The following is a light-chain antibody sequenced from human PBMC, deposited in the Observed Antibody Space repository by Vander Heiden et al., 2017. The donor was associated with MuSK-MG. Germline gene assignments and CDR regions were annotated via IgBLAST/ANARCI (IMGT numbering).Light chain of an antibody. J-gene: IGKJ4*01. V-gene: IGKV3-15*01. CDR2: GAS. Sequence: VMTQSPDTLSVSPGERATLSCKASQSVKSDLAWYQQKPGQAPRLLIYGASTRATAIPARFNGSGSGTEFTVTIISLQSEDFAVYYCQQENKCGLNFGGGTKVEIK. CDR1: QSVKSD. CDR3: QQENKCGLN.